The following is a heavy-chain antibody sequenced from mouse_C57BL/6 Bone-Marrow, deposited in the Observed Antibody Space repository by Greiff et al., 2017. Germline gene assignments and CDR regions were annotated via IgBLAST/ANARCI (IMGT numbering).Heavy chain of an antibody. CDR3: AIYGSRWYFDV. D-gene: IGHD1-1*01. J-gene: IGHJ1*03. CDR1: GYTFTSYG. V-gene: IGHV1-81*01. CDR2: IYPRSGNT. Sequence: QVQLKQSGAELARPGASVKLSCKASGYTFTSYGISWVKQRTGQGLEWIGEIYPRSGNTYYNEKFKGKATLTADKSSSTAYMELRSLTSEDSAVYFCAIYGSRWYFDVWGTGTTVTVSS.